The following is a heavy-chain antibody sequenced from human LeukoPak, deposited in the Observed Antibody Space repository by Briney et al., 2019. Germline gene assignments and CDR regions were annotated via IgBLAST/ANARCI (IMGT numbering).Heavy chain of an antibody. J-gene: IGHJ3*01. CDR2: IKQDGSEK. V-gene: IGHV3-7*01. CDR3: AREALAAFDV. Sequence: GGSLRLSCAASGFPFNNFWMSWVRQAPGKGLEWVANIKQDGSEKYYVDSVKGRFTISRDNAKNSLYLQMNSLRAEDTAVYYCAREALAAFDVWGQGTMVTVSS. CDR1: GFPFNNFW.